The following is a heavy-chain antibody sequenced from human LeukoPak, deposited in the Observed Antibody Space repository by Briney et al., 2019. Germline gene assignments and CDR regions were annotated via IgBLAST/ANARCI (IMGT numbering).Heavy chain of an antibody. CDR3: AREGSYDSSGYYPDY. V-gene: IGHV1-46*01. Sequence: ASVKVSCKASGYTFTGYYMHWVRQAPGQGLEWMGIINPSGGSTNYAQKFQGRVTMTRDTSTSTVYMELSSLRSEDTAVYYCAREGSYDSSGYYPDYWGQGTLVTVSS. CDR2: INPSGGST. J-gene: IGHJ4*02. CDR1: GYTFTGYY. D-gene: IGHD3-22*01.